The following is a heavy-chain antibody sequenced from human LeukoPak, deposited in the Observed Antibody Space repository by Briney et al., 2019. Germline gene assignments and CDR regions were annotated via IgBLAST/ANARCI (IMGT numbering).Heavy chain of an antibody. V-gene: IGHV3-30*02. Sequence: PGGSLRLSCAASGFTFSSYGMHWVRQAPGKGLEWVAFIRYDGSNKYYADSVKGRFTISRDNSKNTLYLQMNSLRAEDTAVYYCAKPGAWPLYYDILTGLPDYWGQGTLVTVSS. D-gene: IGHD3-9*01. J-gene: IGHJ4*02. CDR1: GFTFSSYG. CDR2: IRYDGSNK. CDR3: AKPGAWPLYYDILTGLPDY.